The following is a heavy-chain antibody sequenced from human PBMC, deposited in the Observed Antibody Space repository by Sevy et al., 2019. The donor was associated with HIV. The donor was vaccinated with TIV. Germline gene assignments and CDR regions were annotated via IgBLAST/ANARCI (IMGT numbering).Heavy chain of an antibody. CDR1: GYTFTSYG. Sequence: ASVKVSCKASGYTFTSYGISWVRQAPGQGLEWMGWISAYNGNTNYAQKLQGRVTMTTDTSTSTAYMELRSLRSDDTAVYYCARDRSVYDSRPYYFDYWGQGTLVTVSS. D-gene: IGHD3-22*01. V-gene: IGHV1-18*01. J-gene: IGHJ4*02. CDR2: ISAYNGNT. CDR3: ARDRSVYDSRPYYFDY.